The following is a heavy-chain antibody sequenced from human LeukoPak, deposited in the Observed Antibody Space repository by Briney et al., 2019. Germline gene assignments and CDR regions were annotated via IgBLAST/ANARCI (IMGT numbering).Heavy chain of an antibody. Sequence: GGSLRLSCAVSGFTFEDSAMHWVRQAPGKGLEWVSGISWNSGSTGYADSVKGRFTIFRDNAKNSLYLQMNSLRPEDAALYYCAKDIGFRTGTTAPDYWGQGTLVTVSS. CDR3: AKDIGFRTGTTAPDY. J-gene: IGHJ4*02. CDR2: ISWNSGST. CDR1: GFTFEDSA. D-gene: IGHD1-7*01. V-gene: IGHV3-9*01.